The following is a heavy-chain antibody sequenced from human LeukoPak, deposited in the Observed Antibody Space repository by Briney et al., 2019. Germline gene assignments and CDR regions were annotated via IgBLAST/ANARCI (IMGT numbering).Heavy chain of an antibody. V-gene: IGHV4-59*01. Sequence: SETLSLTCTVSGGSISSYYWSWIRQPPGKGLEWIGYIYYSGSTNYNPSLKSRVTISVDTSKNQFSLKLSSVTAADTAVYYCARAKQWLVPYYYYYMDVWGKGTTVTVSS. CDR2: IYYSGST. CDR1: GGSISSYY. J-gene: IGHJ6*03. CDR3: ARAKQWLVPYYYYYMDV. D-gene: IGHD6-19*01.